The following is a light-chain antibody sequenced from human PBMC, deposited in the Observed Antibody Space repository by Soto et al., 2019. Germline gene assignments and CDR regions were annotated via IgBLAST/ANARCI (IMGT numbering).Light chain of an antibody. CDR1: QGVSNW. V-gene: IGKV1-12*01. Sequence: DLPMTQSPSSVSASVGDRVTITCRASQGVSNWLAWYQQKPGEAPKLLIYGASNLQSGVPSRFSGSGSETDFTLTISSLQPEDFATYYCQQATRFPVSFGGGTKVEIK. CDR2: GAS. CDR3: QQATRFPVS. J-gene: IGKJ4*01.